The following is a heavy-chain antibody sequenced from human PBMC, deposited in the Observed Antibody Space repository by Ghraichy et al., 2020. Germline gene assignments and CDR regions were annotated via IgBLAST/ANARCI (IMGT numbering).Heavy chain of an antibody. CDR1: GFTFSSYW. Sequence: LSLTCAASGFTFSSYWMSWVRQAPGKGLEWVANIKQDGSEKYYVDSVKGRFTISRDNAKNSLYLQMNSLRAEDTAVYYCAKTPYSSSWYGGGYYYYGMDVWGQGTTVTVSS. CDR2: IKQDGSEK. V-gene: IGHV3-7*03. D-gene: IGHD6-13*01. CDR3: AKTPYSSSWYGGGYYYYGMDV. J-gene: IGHJ6*02.